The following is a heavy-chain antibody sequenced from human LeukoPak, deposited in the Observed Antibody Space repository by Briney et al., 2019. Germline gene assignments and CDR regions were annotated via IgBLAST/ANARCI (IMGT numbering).Heavy chain of an antibody. CDR1: GYSFTSYW. J-gene: IGHJ4*02. CDR2: IYPGDSDT. Sequence: RGESLKISCKGSGYSFTSYWIGWVRQMPGRGLEWMGIIYPGDSDTRYSPSLQGQVTISADRSISTAYLQWSSLKASDTAMYYCARQADWGFDYWGQGTLVTVSS. CDR3: ARQADWGFDY. D-gene: IGHD7-27*01. V-gene: IGHV5-51*01.